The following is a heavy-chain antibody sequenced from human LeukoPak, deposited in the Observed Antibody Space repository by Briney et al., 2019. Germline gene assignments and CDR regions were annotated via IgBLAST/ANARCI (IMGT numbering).Heavy chain of an antibody. V-gene: IGHV5-51*01. CDR2: IYPGESDT. CDR1: GYSFTSYW. J-gene: IGHJ4*02. D-gene: IGHD6-19*01. CDR3: ARAWLASYYGDH. Sequence: GESLKTSCKGSGYSFTSYWIAWVRQMPGKGLEWMGIIYPGESDTRYSPSFQGQVTISADRSISTAYLQWSSLKASDTAIYYCARAWLASYYGDHWGEGTLVSVSS.